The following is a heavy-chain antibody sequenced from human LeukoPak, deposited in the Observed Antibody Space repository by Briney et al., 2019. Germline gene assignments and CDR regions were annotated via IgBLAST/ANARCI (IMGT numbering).Heavy chain of an antibody. D-gene: IGHD6-13*01. CDR2: INPNSGGT. CDR1: GYTFTGYY. Sequence: ASVKVSCKASGYTFTGYYMHWVRQAPGQGLEWMGWINPNSGGTNYAQKFQGRVTMTRDTSISTAYMELSRLRSDDTAVYYCARDLGHQQLAYFDCWGQGTLVTVSS. CDR3: ARDLGHQQLAYFDC. V-gene: IGHV1-2*02. J-gene: IGHJ4*02.